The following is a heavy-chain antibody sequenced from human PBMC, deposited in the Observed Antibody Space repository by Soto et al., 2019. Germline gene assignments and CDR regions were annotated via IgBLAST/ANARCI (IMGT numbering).Heavy chain of an antibody. Sequence: EVQLLESGGGLVQPGGSLRLYCAASGFTFNNYAMSWVRQAPGKGLEWVSGISASGGGTYYADSVKGRFTISRDSSQNTLSLQMNSLRAEDTAIYYCARRVGAYLRDGFDYWGQGTTVTVSS. D-gene: IGHD4-17*01. V-gene: IGHV3-23*01. CDR2: ISASGGGT. J-gene: IGHJ3*01. CDR1: GFTFNNYA. CDR3: ARRVGAYLRDGFDY.